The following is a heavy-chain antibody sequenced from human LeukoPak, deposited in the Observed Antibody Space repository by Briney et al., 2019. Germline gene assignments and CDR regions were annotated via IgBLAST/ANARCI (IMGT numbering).Heavy chain of an antibody. Sequence: GGSLRLSCAASGFTFSNYGIHWVRQAPGKGLEWVAAISYDGRNKFYPDSVKGRFTISRDNSKNTLYLQMNSLRPEDTAVYYCAKAPHYSDSGGYFDYWGQGTLVTVSS. J-gene: IGHJ4*02. CDR1: GFTFSNYG. CDR2: ISYDGRNK. CDR3: AKAPHYSDSGGYFDY. V-gene: IGHV3-30*18. D-gene: IGHD3-22*01.